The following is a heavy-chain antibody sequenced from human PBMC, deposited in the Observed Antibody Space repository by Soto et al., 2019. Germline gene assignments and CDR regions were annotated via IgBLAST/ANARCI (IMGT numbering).Heavy chain of an antibody. V-gene: IGHV4-31*03. J-gene: IGHJ3*02. Sequence: SETLSLTCTVSGGSISSGGYYWSWIRQHPGKGLEWIGYIYYSGSTYYNPSLKSRVTISVDTSKNQFSLKLSSVTAADTAVYYCARDSVRYCSGGSCNIRSDAFDIWGQGTRVTVSS. CDR3: ARDSVRYCSGGSCNIRSDAFDI. D-gene: IGHD2-15*01. CDR2: IYYSGST. CDR1: GGSISSGGYY.